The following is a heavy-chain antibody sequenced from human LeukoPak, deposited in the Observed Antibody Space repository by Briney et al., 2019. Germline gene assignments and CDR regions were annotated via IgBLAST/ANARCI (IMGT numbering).Heavy chain of an antibody. V-gene: IGHV1-2*02. J-gene: IGHJ5*02. D-gene: IGHD2-21*02. CDR2: INPSGGAT. CDR3: GLVTSGNWWFDP. Sequence: ASVKVSCKASGYTFTSYYMHWVRQAPGQGLEWMGIINPSGGATNCAQNLQGRVTITSDTSISTAYMELSSLTSDDTAVYYCGLVTSGNWWFDPWGQGTLVTVSS. CDR1: GYTFTSYY.